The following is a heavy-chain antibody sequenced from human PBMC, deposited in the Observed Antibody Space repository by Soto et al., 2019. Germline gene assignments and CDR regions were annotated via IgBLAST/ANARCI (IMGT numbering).Heavy chain of an antibody. J-gene: IGHJ3*02. Sequence: SAPTMVNPTQTLKLTCTFSGFSLSTSGVGVGWIRQPPGKALEWLALIYWNDDKRYSPSLKSRLTITKDTSKNQVVLTMTNMDPVDTATYYCAHSGRLDSSGYHWGAFDIWGQGTMVTVSS. CDR2: IYWNDDK. V-gene: IGHV2-5*01. CDR3: AHSGRLDSSGYHWGAFDI. D-gene: IGHD3-22*01. CDR1: GFSLSTSGVG.